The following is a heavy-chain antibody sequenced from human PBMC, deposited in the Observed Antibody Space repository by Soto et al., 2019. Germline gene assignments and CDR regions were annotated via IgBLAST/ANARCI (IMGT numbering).Heavy chain of an antibody. CDR2: IKQDGSEK. CDR3: ARITSPGYFDS. CDR1: GFPFSSHW. Sequence: EVQLVESGGGLVQPGGSLRLSCAASGFPFSSHWMTWVRQAPGKGLEWVAYIKQDGSEKYYVDSVMGRFTMSSDNTQSQLSRQMNALRVEEPAVYYCARITSPGYFDSWGQGTLVTVSS. V-gene: IGHV3-7*02. J-gene: IGHJ4*02.